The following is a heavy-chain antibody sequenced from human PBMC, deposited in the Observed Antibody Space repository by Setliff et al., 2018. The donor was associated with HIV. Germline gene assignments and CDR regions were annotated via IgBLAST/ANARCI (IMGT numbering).Heavy chain of an antibody. D-gene: IGHD3-3*01. CDR1: GGSFSNYY. CDR3: ARGRQFTFWSAYMQMDV. V-gene: IGHV4-34*01. Sequence: PSETLSLTCAVYGGSFSNYYWTWIRQTPGEGLEWIGEIDHRGSTQYNPSLKSRVAISVDTSKNQFSLKVNSVTAADTAIYYCARGRQFTFWSAYMQMDVWGKGTSVTVSS. CDR2: IDHRGST. J-gene: IGHJ6*04.